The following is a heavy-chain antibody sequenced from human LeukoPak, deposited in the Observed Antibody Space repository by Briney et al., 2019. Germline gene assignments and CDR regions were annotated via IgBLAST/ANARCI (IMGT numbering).Heavy chain of an antibody. Sequence: PGGSLRLSCTASGFTFGDHTMTWVRQAPGQGLEWVGFIRSKAHGGATEYAASMKGRFTISRDDSKSISYLQMDSLKTEDTAGYYCTRDSSDSVDPWGQGTLVTVSS. D-gene: IGHD2-21*02. CDR2: IRSKAHGGAT. J-gene: IGHJ5*02. CDR1: GFTFGDHT. CDR3: TRDSSDSVDP. V-gene: IGHV3-49*04.